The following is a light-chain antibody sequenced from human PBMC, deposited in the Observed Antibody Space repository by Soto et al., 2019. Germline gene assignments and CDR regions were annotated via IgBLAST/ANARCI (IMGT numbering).Light chain of an antibody. J-gene: IGKJ5*01. CDR3: HQYDSSPFT. Sequence: EIVLTQSPGTLSLSPGERATLSCRASQSVSRSYLAWYRQKPGQAPWLLIYGASNRASGVPDRFSGSGSGTDFTLTSSGLEPEYVAIYYCHQYDSSPFTFGQGTRLDIK. V-gene: IGKV3-20*01. CDR2: GAS. CDR1: QSVSRSY.